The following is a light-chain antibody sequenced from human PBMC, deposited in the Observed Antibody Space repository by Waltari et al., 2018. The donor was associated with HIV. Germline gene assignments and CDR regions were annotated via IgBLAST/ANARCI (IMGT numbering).Light chain of an antibody. V-gene: IGKV2-30*01. CDR2: KVS. Sequence: DAVLTQSPLSLPVPLGQPASMPSSSRQGPLSRDGNTYLHWIQQRPGQAPRRLIYKVSNRDSGVPDRFSGSGSGTEFTLEISRVEAEDVGVYYCMQNSFWPPSTFGQGTKLEIK. CDR1: QGPLSRDGNTY. CDR3: MQNSFWPPST. J-gene: IGKJ2*01.